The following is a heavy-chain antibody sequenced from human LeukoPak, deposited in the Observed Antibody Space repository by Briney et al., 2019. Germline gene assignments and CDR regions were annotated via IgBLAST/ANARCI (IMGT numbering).Heavy chain of an antibody. CDR2: VYYSGST. CDR3: ARAGQGYCSSTSCYTPYYYGMDV. D-gene: IGHD2-2*02. Sequence: PSQTLSLTCTVSGGSISSGDYYCSWIRQPPGKGLEWIGYVYYSGSTYYNPSLKSRVTISVDTSKNQFSLKLSSVTAADTAVYYCARAGQGYCSSTSCYTPYYYGMDVWGQGTTVTVSS. J-gene: IGHJ6*02. CDR1: GGSISSGDYY. V-gene: IGHV4-30-4*01.